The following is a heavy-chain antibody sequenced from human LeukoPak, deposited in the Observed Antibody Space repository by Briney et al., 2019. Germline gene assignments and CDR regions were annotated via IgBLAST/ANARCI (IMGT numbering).Heavy chain of an antibody. Sequence: GGPLRLSCSASGFTFTDHAIHWVRPAPGKRLQYYSGTVKGSCTISRDSSKNTAYLQMNGLTAENTAVYYCGREGLELRTNFDYWGQGTLVSVSS. J-gene: IGHJ4*02. V-gene: IGHV3-64D*06. CDR3: GREGLELRTNFDY. D-gene: IGHD1-7*01. CDR1: GFTFTDHA.